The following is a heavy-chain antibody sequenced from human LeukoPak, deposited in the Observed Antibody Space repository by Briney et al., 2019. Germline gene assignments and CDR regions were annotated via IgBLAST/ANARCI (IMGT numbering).Heavy chain of an antibody. V-gene: IGHV4-61*02. J-gene: IGHJ4*02. Sequence: SETLSLTCTVSGGAISSGSYYWSWIRQPAGKGLEWIGRIYTSGSTNYNPSLKSRVTISVDTSKNQFSLKLSSVTAADTAVYYCARVTTGGYYNCWGQGTLVTVSS. CDR2: IYTSGST. CDR3: ARVTTGGYYNC. CDR1: GGAISSGSYY. D-gene: IGHD3-22*01.